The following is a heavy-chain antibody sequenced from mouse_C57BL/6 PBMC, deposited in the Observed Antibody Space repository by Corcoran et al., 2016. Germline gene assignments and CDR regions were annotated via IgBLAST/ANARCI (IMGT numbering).Heavy chain of an antibody. CDR2: INPNNGGT. J-gene: IGHJ4*01. CDR1: GYTFTDYY. V-gene: IGHV1-26*01. CDR3: ARRGYYGRAMDY. Sequence: EVQLQQSGPELVNPGASVKISCKASGYTFTDYYMNWVKQSHGKSLEWIGDINPNNGGTSYNQKFKGKATLTVDKSSSTAYMELRSLTSEDSAVYYCARRGYYGRAMDYWGQGTSVTVSS. D-gene: IGHD1-1*01.